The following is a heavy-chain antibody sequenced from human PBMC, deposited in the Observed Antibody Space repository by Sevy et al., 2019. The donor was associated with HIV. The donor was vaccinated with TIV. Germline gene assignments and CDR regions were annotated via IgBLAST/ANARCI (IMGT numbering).Heavy chain of an antibody. CDR2: IAYDGSNK. CDR1: GFVFSSYA. CDR3: ARPRFLEWLSSAAFDI. Sequence: GGSLRLSCTASGFVFSSYAMHWVRQAPGKGLEWVAFIAYDGSNKNYADSVKGRFTLSRYNSKNTLYLQMNSLGAEDTAVYYCARPRFLEWLSSAAFDIWGQGTMVTVSS. V-gene: IGHV3-30*04. D-gene: IGHD3-3*01. J-gene: IGHJ3*02.